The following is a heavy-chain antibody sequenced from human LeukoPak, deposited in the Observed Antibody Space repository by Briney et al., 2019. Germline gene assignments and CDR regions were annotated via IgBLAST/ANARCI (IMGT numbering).Heavy chain of an antibody. CDR2: IYSGGST. CDR3: ARDVRVISGYSPSYFDY. J-gene: IGHJ4*02. D-gene: IGHD5-18*01. CDR1: AFTVSSNY. V-gene: IGHV3-53*01. Sequence: GGSLRLSRAASAFTVSSNYMSWVRQAPGKGLEWVSVIYSGGSTYYAGSVKGRFTISRDNSKNTLYLQMNSLRAEDTAVYYCARDVRVISGYSPSYFDYWGQGTLVTVSS.